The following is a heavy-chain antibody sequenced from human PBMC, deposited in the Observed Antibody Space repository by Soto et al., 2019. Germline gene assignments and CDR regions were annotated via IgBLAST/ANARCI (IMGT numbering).Heavy chain of an antibody. J-gene: IGHJ6*03. CDR2: ISWNSGSI. D-gene: IGHD4-17*01. CDR1: GFTFDDYA. Sequence: GGSLRLSCAASGFTFDDYAMHWVRQAPGKGLEWVSGISWNSGSIGYADSVKGRFTISRDNAKNSLYLQMNSLRAEDTALYYCAKDASDYGDYYYYMDVWGKGTTVTVSS. CDR3: AKDASDYGDYYYYMDV. V-gene: IGHV3-9*01.